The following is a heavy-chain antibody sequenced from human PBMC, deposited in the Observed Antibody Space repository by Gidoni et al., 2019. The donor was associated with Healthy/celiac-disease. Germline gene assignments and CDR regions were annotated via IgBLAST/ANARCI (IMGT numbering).Heavy chain of an antibody. D-gene: IGHD2-21*01. CDR1: GSTFDDYT. Sequence: EVQLVESGGVVVQPGGSLRLSCAASGSTFDDYTMHWVRQAPGKGLGWVSLISWDGGSTYYADSVKGRFTISRDNSKNSLYLQMNSLRTEDTALYYCAKDMGEGFGMDVWGQGTTVTVSS. CDR3: AKDMGEGFGMDV. CDR2: ISWDGGST. J-gene: IGHJ6*02. V-gene: IGHV3-43*01.